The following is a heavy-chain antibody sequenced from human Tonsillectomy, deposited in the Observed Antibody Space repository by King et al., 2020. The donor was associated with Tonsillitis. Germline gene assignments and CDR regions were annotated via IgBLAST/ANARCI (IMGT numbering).Heavy chain of an antibody. J-gene: IGHJ4*02. CDR2: ISNDGSNK. Sequence: VQLVESGGGVVQPGRSLRLSCAASGFTFSSYAMHWVRQAPGKGLEWVAVISNDGSNKYYADSVKGRFTISRDKSKNTLYLQMNSLRAEDTAVYYCARDGLSRGSHPNLDYWGPGTLVTVSP. CDR1: GFTFSSYA. D-gene: IGHD1-26*01. V-gene: IGHV3-30*04. CDR3: ARDGLSRGSHPNLDY.